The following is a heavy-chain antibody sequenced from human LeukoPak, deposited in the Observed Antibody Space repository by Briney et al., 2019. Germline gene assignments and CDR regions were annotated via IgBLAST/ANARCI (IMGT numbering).Heavy chain of an antibody. CDR2: IYFSGST. V-gene: IGHV4-59*01. D-gene: IGHD6-19*01. Sequence: SETLSLTCTVSGGSISTYYWSWIRQPPGKGLEWIGYIYFSGSTDYSPSLKSRVIISVDTSNNQFSLKLSSVTAADTAVYYCAGYSSGWYVDYWGQGTLVTVSS. CDR1: GGSISTYY. CDR3: AGYSSGWYVDY. J-gene: IGHJ4*02.